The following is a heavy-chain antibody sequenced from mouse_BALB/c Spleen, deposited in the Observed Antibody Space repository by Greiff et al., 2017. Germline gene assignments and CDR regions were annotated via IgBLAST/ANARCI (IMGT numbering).Heavy chain of an antibody. CDR1: GFSLTSYG. CDR3: ARAPYGYDEDGVAY. V-gene: IGHV2-9*02. D-gene: IGHD2-2*01. Sequence: VQLQQSGPGLVAPSQSLSITCTVSGFSLTSYGVHWVRQPPGKGLEWLGVIWAGGSTNYNSALMSRLSISKDNSKSQVFLKMNSLQTDDTAMYYCARAPYGYDEDGVAYWGQGTLVTVSA. CDR2: IWAGGST. J-gene: IGHJ3*01.